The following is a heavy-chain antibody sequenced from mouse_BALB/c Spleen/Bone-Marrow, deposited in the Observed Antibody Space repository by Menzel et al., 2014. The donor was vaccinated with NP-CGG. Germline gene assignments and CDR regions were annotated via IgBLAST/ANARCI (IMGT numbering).Heavy chain of an antibody. J-gene: IGHJ4*01. CDR3: ARYRYYGSSYAMNY. CDR2: IDPANGNT. D-gene: IGHD1-1*01. CDR1: GFNIKDTY. V-gene: IGHV14-3*02. Sequence: EVQLQQSGAELVKPGASVKLSCTASGFNIKDTYMYWVKQRPEQGLEWIGRIDPANGNTKYDPKFQGKATITADTSSNTAYLQLSSLTSEDTAVYYCARYRYYGSSYAMNYWGQGTPGTVSS.